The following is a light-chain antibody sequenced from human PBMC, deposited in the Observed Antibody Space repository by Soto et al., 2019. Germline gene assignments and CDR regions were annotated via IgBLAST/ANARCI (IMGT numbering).Light chain of an antibody. J-gene: IGKJ4*01. V-gene: IGKV1-9*01. Sequence: DIQLTQSPPFLSASVGDRVTITCRASQGISSYLAWYQQKPGKALKLLIYGASTLQSGVPSRFSGSGSGTEFTLTISSLQPEDFATYYCQQLTSYPLTFGGGTKVEIK. CDR3: QQLTSYPLT. CDR2: GAS. CDR1: QGISSY.